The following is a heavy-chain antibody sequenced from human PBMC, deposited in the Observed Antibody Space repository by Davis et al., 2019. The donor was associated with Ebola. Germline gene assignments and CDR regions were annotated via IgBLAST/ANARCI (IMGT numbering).Heavy chain of an antibody. Sequence: PSETLSLTCAVYGGSFSGYYWSWIRQPPGKGLEWIGEINHSGSTNYNPSLKSRATISVDTSKNQFSLKLSSVTAADTAEYYCARAPDYRGFDPWGQGTLVTVSS. CDR2: INHSGST. J-gene: IGHJ5*02. CDR3: ARAPDYRGFDP. V-gene: IGHV4-34*01. CDR1: GGSFSGYY. D-gene: IGHD4-11*01.